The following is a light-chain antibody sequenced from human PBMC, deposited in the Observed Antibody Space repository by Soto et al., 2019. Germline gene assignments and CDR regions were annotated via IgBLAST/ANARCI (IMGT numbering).Light chain of an antibody. CDR1: QGISTY. CDR2: VAS. CDR3: QQLNSYPLT. V-gene: IGKV1-9*01. J-gene: IGKJ4*01. Sequence: DIQLTQSPSFLSASVGDRVTITCRASQGISTYLAWYQQYPGKAPKLLIYVASTLQSGVPSRFSGSGSGTEFTLTISSLQPEDFATYYCQQLNSYPLTFGGGTKVDI.